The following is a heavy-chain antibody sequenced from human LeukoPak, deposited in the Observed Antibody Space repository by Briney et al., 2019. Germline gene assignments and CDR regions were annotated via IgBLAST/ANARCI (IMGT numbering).Heavy chain of an antibody. CDR2: IYYSGST. V-gene: IGHV4-61*01. Sequence: SETLSLTCTVSGGSVSSGSYYWSWIRQPPGKGLEWIGYIYYSGSTNYNPSLKSRVTISVDTSKNQFSLKLSSVTAADTAVYYCARGRGGYVFDYWGQGTLVTVSS. D-gene: IGHD5-12*01. CDR1: GGSVSSGSYY. CDR3: ARGRGGYVFDY. J-gene: IGHJ4*02.